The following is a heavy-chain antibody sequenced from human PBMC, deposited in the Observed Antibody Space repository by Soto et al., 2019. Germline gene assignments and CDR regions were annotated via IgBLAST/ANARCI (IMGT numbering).Heavy chain of an antibody. D-gene: IGHD6-6*01. CDR2: NHPSDGSK. V-gene: IGHV1-46*01. Sequence: QVQLVQSGAEVQEPGASVRVSCKASGYTFTRYYIHWVRQAPGQGLEWMGINHPSDGSKKYAQKFQGRVTLTRDTSTSTVYMELNSLRSDDTAVYYCAKSIKEGGMTVRGADYWGQGTLLTVSS. CDR1: GYTFTRYY. CDR3: AKSIKEGGMTVRGADY. J-gene: IGHJ4*02.